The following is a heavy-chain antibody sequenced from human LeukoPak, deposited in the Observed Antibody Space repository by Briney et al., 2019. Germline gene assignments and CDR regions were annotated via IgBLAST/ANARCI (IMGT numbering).Heavy chain of an antibody. CDR2: INPNSGGT. D-gene: IGHD1-26*01. Sequence: ASVKVSCKASGYTFTRYYMHWVRQAPGQGLEWMGWINPNSGGTNYAQKFQGRVTMTRDTSISTAYMELSRLRSDDTAVYYCARPYLKGSYDVGDYWGQGTLVTVSS. CDR1: GYTFTRYY. J-gene: IGHJ4*02. V-gene: IGHV1-2*02. CDR3: ARPYLKGSYDVGDY.